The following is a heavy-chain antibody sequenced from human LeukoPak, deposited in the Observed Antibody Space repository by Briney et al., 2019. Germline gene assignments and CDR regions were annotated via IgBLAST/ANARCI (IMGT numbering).Heavy chain of an antibody. Sequence: SETLSLTCAVYGGSVNDDCWNWIRQPPGKGLEWIGEINHSGSTNYNPSLKSRVTISVDTSKNQFSLKLISVTAADTAVYYCAGRYCSSTSCFWGVWGKGTTVTVSS. J-gene: IGHJ6*04. CDR3: AGRYCSSTSCFWGV. V-gene: IGHV4-34*01. CDR1: GGSVNDDC. D-gene: IGHD2-2*01. CDR2: INHSGST.